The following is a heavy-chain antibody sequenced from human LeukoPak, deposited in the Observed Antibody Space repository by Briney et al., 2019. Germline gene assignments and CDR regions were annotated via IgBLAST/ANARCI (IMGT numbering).Heavy chain of an antibody. CDR2: IYTSGST. J-gene: IGHJ6*02. CDR1: GGSISSYY. V-gene: IGHV4-4*07. Sequence: SETQSLTCTVSGGSISSYYWSWIRQPAGKGLEWIGRIYTSGSTNYNPSLKSRVTMSVDTSKNQFSLKLSSVTAADTAVYYCARDSVVIPSYYYYYGMDVWGQGTTVTVSS. CDR3: ARDSVVIPSYYYYYGMDV. D-gene: IGHD3-22*01.